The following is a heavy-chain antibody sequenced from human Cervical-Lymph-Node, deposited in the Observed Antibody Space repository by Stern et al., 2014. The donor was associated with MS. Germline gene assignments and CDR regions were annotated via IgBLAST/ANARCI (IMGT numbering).Heavy chain of an antibody. J-gene: IGHJ6*02. Sequence: QLQESGPGLVKPSETLSLTCTVSVGSISDYYWNWIRQPAGKGLEWIGRIYSSGATNYNPSLKSRVTMSVDTPKNQFSLKLTSLSAADTAVYYCARQTSVTSSLNFYYGMDVWGQGTTVTVSS. V-gene: IGHV4-4*07. CDR2: IYSSGAT. CDR1: VGSISDYY. CDR3: ARQTSVTSSLNFYYGMDV. D-gene: IGHD4-17*01.